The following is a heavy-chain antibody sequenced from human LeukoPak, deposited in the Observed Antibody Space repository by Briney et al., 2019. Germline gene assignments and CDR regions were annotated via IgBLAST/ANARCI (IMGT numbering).Heavy chain of an antibody. J-gene: IGHJ3*02. CDR1: GYTFTSYY. CDR2: INPSGGST. CDR3: ASEYDYVWGSYRQNTFDI. D-gene: IGHD3-16*02. Sequence: ASVKVSCKASGYTFTSYYMHWVRQAPGQGLEWMGIINPSGGSTSYAQKFQGRVTMTRDMSTSTVYMELSSLRSEDTAVYYCASEYDYVWGSYRQNTFDIWGQGTMVTVSS. V-gene: IGHV1-46*01.